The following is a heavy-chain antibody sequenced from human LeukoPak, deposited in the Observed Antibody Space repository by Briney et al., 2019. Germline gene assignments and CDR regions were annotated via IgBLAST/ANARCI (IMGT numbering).Heavy chain of an antibody. CDR2: VNAGNGNT. V-gene: IGHV1-3*01. CDR3: ARPSRWLQYLYFDY. Sequence: ASVTVSCKASGYTFTSYAMHWVRQAPGQRLEWMGWVNAGNGNTKYPQKFQGRVTITRDTSASTAYMELSSLRSEDTAVYYCARPSRWLQYLYFDYWGQGTLVTVSS. J-gene: IGHJ4*02. D-gene: IGHD5-24*01. CDR1: GYTFTSYA.